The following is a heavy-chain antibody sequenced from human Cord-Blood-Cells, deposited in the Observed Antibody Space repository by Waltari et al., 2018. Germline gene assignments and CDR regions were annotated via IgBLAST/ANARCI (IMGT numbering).Heavy chain of an antibody. CDR1: GGSISSSSYY. D-gene: IGHD3-10*01. V-gene: IGHV4-39*01. J-gene: IGHJ4*02. CDR2: IYYSGST. Sequence: QLQLQESGPGLVKPSETLSLTCTVSGGSISSSSYYWGWIRQPPGKGLEWIGRIYYSGSTYYNPSLKSRVTISVDTSKNQFSLKLSSVTAADTAVYYCARPRTTGSSYFDYWGQGTLVTVSS. CDR3: ARPRTTGSSYFDY.